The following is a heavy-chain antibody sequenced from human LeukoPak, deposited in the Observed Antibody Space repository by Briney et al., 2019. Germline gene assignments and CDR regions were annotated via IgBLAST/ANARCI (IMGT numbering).Heavy chain of an antibody. CDR1: GGSISSYY. CDR2: IYYSGST. V-gene: IGHV4-59*08. CDR3: ARHVVTGTTDYFDY. D-gene: IGHD1-7*01. J-gene: IGHJ4*02. Sequence: SETLSLTCTVSGGSISSYYWSWIRQPPGKGLEWIGYIYYSGSTNYNPSLKSRVTMSVDTSKNQFSLKLSSVTAADTAVYYCARHVVTGTTDYFDYWGQGTLVTVSS.